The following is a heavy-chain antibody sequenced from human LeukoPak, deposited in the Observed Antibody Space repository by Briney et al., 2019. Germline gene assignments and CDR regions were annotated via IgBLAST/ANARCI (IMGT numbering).Heavy chain of an antibody. V-gene: IGHV3-23*01. D-gene: IGHD6-19*01. J-gene: IGHJ3*02. CDR3: ANQYSSGWYSGAFDI. CDR2: ISGSGGST. CDR1: GFTFSSYA. Sequence: GGSLRLSCAASGFTFSSYAMSWVRQAPGKGLEWVSAISGSGGSTYYADSVKGRFTISRDNSKNTLYLQINSLRAEDTAVYYCANQYSSGWYSGAFDIWGQGTMVTVSS.